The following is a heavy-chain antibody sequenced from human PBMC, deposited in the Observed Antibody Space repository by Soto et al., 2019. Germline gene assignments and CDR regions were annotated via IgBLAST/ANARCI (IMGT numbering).Heavy chain of an antibody. Sequence: QSLSLTCAISGDSFSSNTASWNWIRQSPSRGLEWLGRTYFRSKWYNDYAVSVKSRIIINPDTSNNQFSLQLNSVTPEDTAVYFCAKGDNLGPKTGYAFDPWGQGIMVTASS. CDR3: AKGDNLGPKTGYAFDP. J-gene: IGHJ5*02. V-gene: IGHV6-1*01. CDR2: TYFRSKWYN. CDR1: GDSFSSNTAS. D-gene: IGHD5-12*01.